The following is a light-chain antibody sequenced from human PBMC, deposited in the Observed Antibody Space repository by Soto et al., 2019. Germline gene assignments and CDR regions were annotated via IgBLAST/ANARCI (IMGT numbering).Light chain of an antibody. V-gene: IGLV2-14*01. CDR3: SSYTSSSTPMV. CDR1: SSDVGGYNY. CDR2: EVS. Sequence: QSALTQPASVSGSPGQSITISCTGTSSDVGGYNYVSWYQQHPGKAPKLMIYEVSNRPSGVSNRFSGSKSGNTASLTISGLPAEEEADYYCSSYTSSSTPMVFGGGTQLTVL. J-gene: IGLJ2*01.